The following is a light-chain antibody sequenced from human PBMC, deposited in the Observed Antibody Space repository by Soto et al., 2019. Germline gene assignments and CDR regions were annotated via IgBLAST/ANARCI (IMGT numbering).Light chain of an antibody. CDR1: QSVSSN. CDR2: GAS. V-gene: IGKV3-15*01. CDR3: QKYNNWPLT. Sequence: EIFITQSPATLAVSRRERATLACXASQSVSSNLAWYQQKPGQAPRIXIYGASTRATGIPDRLSGSGSGTELTLTISSLQSEDFAVYYCQKYNNWPLTCGQGTKVDIK. J-gene: IGKJ1*01.